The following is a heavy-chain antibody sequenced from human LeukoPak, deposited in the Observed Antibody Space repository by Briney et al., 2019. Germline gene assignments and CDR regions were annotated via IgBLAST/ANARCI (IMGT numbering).Heavy chain of an antibody. V-gene: IGHV4-59*01. CDR3: ARDHESFYGMDV. CDR1: GGSISSYY. CDR2: IYYSGST. J-gene: IGHJ6*02. Sequence: SETLSLTCTVSGGSISSYYWSWIRQPPGRGLEWIGYIYYSGSTNYNPSLKSRVTISVDTSKNQFSLKLSSVTAADTAVYYCARDHESFYGMDVWGQGTTVTVSS.